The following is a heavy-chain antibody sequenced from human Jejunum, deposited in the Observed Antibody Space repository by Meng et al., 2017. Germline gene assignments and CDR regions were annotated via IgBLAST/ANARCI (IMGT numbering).Heavy chain of an antibody. D-gene: IGHD2-2*01. J-gene: IGHJ4*02. CDR1: GGSITSHPYY. CDR3: ARNCTNTRCSHRGFDN. Sequence: QLQLQESGPGLVKPSETLSLTCTVSGGSITSHPYYWAWIRHPPGKGLEWIGSAYYSGSTYYHPSLRSRVTISVDTSKNQFSLRLSSVTASDTALYYCARNCTNTRCSHRGFDNWGQGSLVTVSS. CDR2: AYYSGST. V-gene: IGHV4-39*01.